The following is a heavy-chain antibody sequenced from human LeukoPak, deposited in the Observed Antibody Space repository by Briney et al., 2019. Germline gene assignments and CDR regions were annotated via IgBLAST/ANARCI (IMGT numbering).Heavy chain of an antibody. D-gene: IGHD3-22*01. CDR2: IYHSGNT. J-gene: IGHJ4*02. V-gene: IGHV4-38-2*02. CDR1: GYSISNSYY. CDR3: ASTYEYYYDSSGYLDY. Sequence: SETLSLTCTVSGYSISNSYYWGWIRQPPGKGLEWIGSIYHSGNTYYNPSLKSRVTISVDTSKNQFSLKLSSVTAADTAVYYCASTYEYYYDSSGYLDYWGQGTLVTVSS.